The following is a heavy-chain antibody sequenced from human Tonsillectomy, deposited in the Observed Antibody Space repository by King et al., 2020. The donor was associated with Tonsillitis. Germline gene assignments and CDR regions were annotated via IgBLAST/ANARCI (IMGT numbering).Heavy chain of an antibody. CDR2: IYFCGRM. CDR3: ARLSSGWYLDY. CDR1: GGSISTSSFY. V-gene: IGHV4-39*01. J-gene: IGHJ4*02. D-gene: IGHD6-19*01. Sequence: QLQESGPGLVKPSETLSLTCTVSGGSISTSSFYWGWVRQPPGKGLDGIGSIYFCGRMYHNPSLRSRVSTFVETSKNQFSLRLRSVTVADTAIYYCARLSSGWYLDYWGQGTLVTVSS.